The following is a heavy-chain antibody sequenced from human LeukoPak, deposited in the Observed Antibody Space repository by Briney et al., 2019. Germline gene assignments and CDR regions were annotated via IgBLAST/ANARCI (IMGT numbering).Heavy chain of an antibody. CDR2: ISGSGGST. J-gene: IGHJ6*03. V-gene: IGHV3-23*01. CDR1: GFTFSSYA. CDR3: AKDRARPYSGSPSGGYYMDV. Sequence: QPGGSLRLSCAASGFTFSSYAMSWVRQAPGKGLGWVSAISGSGGSTYYADSVKGRFTISRDNSKNTLYLQMNSLRAEDTAVYYCAKDRARPYSGSPSGGYYMDVWGKGTTVTVSS. D-gene: IGHD1-26*01.